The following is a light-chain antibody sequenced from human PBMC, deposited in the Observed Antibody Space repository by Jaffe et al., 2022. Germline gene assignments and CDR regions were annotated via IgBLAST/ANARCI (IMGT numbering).Light chain of an antibody. J-gene: IGLJ7*01. V-gene: IGLV1-40*01. CDR1: GSNIGAGYA. CDR3: QSYDSRLGGVL. CDR2: DNL. Sequence: QSVLTQPPSVSGAPGQRVTISCTGSGSNIGAGYAVQWYQQLPGTAPKLLIYDNLNRPSGVPDRFSASKSGTSASLAITGLQTEDEADYYCQSYDSRLGGVLFGGGTQLTVL.